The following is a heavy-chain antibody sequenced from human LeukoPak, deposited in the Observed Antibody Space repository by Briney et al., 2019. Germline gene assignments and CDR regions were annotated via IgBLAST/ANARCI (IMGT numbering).Heavy chain of an antibody. J-gene: IGHJ5*02. D-gene: IGHD2-2*02. CDR1: GFTINRSY. Sequence: PGGSLRLSCAGSGFTINRSYMNWVRQAPGKGLEWVSIIHNDGTTYYADSVKGRFTISRDDSKNTIYLQMNSLRAEDTAVYYCARDSFHTSWGQGTLVTVSS. CDR2: IHNDGTT. CDR3: ARDSFHTS. V-gene: IGHV3-66*01.